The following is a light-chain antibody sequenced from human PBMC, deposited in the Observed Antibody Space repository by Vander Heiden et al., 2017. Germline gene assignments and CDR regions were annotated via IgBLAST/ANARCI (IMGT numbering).Light chain of an antibody. CDR2: GAS. CDR1: QSVSSSY. V-gene: IGKV3-20*01. Sequence: EIVLTQSPGTLSLSPGERATLSCRASQSVSSSYLAWYQRKPGQAPRLLIYGASSRATGIPDRFSGSGSGKDFTLTISRLEPEDFAVYYCQQYGSSSTFGQGTRLEIK. J-gene: IGKJ5*01. CDR3: QQYGSSST.